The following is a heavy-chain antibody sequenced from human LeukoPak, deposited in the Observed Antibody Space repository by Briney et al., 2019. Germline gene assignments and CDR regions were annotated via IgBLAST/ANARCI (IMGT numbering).Heavy chain of an antibody. CDR1: GGSISSYY. Sequence: PSETLSLTCTVSGGSISSYYWSWIRQPPGKGLEWIGYIYYSGSTNYNPSLKSRVTISVDTSKNQFSLKLSSVTAADTAVYYCARSEWELLSVDYWGRGTLVTVSS. CDR2: IYYSGST. J-gene: IGHJ4*02. D-gene: IGHD1-26*01. V-gene: IGHV4-59*01. CDR3: ARSEWELLSVDY.